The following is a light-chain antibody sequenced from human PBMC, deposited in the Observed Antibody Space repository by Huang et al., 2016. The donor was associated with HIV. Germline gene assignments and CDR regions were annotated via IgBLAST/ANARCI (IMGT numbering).Light chain of an antibody. CDR2: GAS. Sequence: EIVMTQSPATLSVSPGERATLSCRASQSVSSNLAWYQQKPGQAPRLLIDGASTRATGIPARFSGSVSGTEFTLTISILQSEDFAVYYCQHYNNWPPLTFGGGTKVEIK. CDR1: QSVSSN. V-gene: IGKV3-15*01. CDR3: QHYNNWPPLT. J-gene: IGKJ4*01.